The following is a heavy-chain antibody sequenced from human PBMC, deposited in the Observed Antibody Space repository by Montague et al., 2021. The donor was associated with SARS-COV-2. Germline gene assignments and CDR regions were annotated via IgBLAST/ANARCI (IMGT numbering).Heavy chain of an antibody. CDR2: ITNSGATA. Sequence: SLRLSCAASGFTFSTFAMSWVRQAPVKGLEWVSAITNSGATAYYXDSXHGLFTISRDNSENTLFLQMTSLRAEDTARYFCLKDHSPIAPYAFLFWGQGTVVTVSS. CDR3: LKDHSPIAPYAFLF. D-gene: IGHD2-15*01. V-gene: IGHV3-23*01. CDR1: GFTFSTFA. J-gene: IGHJ3*01.